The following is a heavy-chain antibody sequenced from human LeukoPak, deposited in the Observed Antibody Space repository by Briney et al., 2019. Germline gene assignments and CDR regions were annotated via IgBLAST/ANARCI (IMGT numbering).Heavy chain of an antibody. J-gene: IGHJ3*02. CDR1: GGSISSFY. D-gene: IGHD2-15*01. CDR3: ARGPQYCSDGSCYSYAFDI. Sequence: KASETLSLTCTVSGGSISSFYWSWIRQTPGKGLEWIGYISYSGSTNYNPSLKSRVTISVDTSKNQFSLKLSSVTAADTAVDYCARGPQYCSDGSCYSYAFDIWGQGTMVTVSS. V-gene: IGHV4-59*01. CDR2: ISYSGST.